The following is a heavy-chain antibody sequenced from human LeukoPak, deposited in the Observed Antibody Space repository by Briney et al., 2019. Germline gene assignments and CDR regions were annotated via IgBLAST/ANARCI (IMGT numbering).Heavy chain of an antibody. CDR3: ARAVDSSSRTLTRRAGYDAFDI. V-gene: IGHV1-2*02. Sequence: ASVKVSCKASGYTFTGYYMHWVRQAPGQGLEWMGWINPNSGGTNYAQKFQGRVTMTRDTSISTAYMELSRLRSEDTAVYYCARAVDSSSRTLTRRAGYDAFDIWGQGTMVTVSS. J-gene: IGHJ3*02. CDR1: GYTFTGYY. D-gene: IGHD6-13*01. CDR2: INPNSGGT.